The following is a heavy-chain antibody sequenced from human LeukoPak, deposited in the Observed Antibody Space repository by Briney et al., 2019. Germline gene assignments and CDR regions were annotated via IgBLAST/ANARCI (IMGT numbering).Heavy chain of an antibody. CDR2: IYTSGST. CDR3: ARQRDWNHVDY. D-gene: IGHD1-1*01. J-gene: IGHJ4*02. V-gene: IGHV4-4*09. Sequence: SETLSLTCTVSGGSISSYYWRWIRQPPGKGLEWIGYIYTSGSTNYNPSLKSRVTISVDTSKNQFSLKLSSVTAADTAVYYCARQRDWNHVDYWGQGTLVTVSS. CDR1: GGSISSYY.